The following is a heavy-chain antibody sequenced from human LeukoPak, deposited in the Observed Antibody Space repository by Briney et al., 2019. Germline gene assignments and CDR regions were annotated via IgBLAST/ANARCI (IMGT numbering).Heavy chain of an antibody. CDR2: ISSSSSYSSYT. J-gene: IGHJ4*02. CDR1: GFTFSSYS. CDR3: AKPRTNDYGGNFDC. V-gene: IGHV3-21*06. D-gene: IGHD4-23*01. Sequence: GGSLRLSCAASGFTFSSYSMNWVRQAPGKGLEWVSSISSSSSYSSYTYCADSVKGRFTISRDNAKNSLYLQMDSLRAEDTAVYYCAKPRTNDYGGNFDCWGQGTLVTVSS.